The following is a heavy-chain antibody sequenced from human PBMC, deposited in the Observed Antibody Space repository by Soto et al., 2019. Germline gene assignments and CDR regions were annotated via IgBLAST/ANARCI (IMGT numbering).Heavy chain of an antibody. CDR3: ARLAAAPNTDYYYYGMDV. CDR2: ISAYSGNT. D-gene: IGHD6-13*01. V-gene: IGHV1-18*01. Sequence: QVQLVQSGAEVKKPGASVKVSCKASGYTFTSYGISWVRQAPGQGLEWMGWISAYSGNTNYAQKLRGRVTMTTDTSTRTAYMELRSLRSDDTAVYYCARLAAAPNTDYYYYGMDVWGQGTTVTVSS. CDR1: GYTFTSYG. J-gene: IGHJ6*02.